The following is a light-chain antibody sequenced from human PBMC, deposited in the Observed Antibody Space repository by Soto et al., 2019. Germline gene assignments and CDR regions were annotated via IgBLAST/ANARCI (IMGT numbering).Light chain of an antibody. Sequence: EIVLTQSPNTLSLSPGERATLSCRASQSVSSDYLVWYQQKPGQAPRLLIYGASSRATGIPDRFSGSGSGTDFTLTISRLEPEDFAVYYCQHYGNTPPSVTFGPGTKVAIK. CDR2: GAS. CDR1: QSVSSDY. J-gene: IGKJ3*01. CDR3: QHYGNTPPSVT. V-gene: IGKV3-20*01.